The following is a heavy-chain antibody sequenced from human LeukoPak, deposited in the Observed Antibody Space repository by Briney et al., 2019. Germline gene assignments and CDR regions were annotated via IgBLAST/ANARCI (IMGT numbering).Heavy chain of an antibody. CDR1: GGSISSSSYY. V-gene: IGHV4-39*01. Sequence: PSETLSLTCTVSGGSISSSSYYWGWIRQPPGKGLEWIGSIYYSGSTYYNPSLKSRVTISVDTSKNQFSLKLSSVTAADTAVYYCARIVVVPAAILDYWGQETLVTVSS. J-gene: IGHJ4*02. D-gene: IGHD2-2*01. CDR3: ARIVVVPAAILDY. CDR2: IYYSGST.